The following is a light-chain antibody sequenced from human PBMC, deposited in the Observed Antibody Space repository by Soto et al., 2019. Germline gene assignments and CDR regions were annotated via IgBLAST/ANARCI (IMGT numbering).Light chain of an antibody. Sequence: DIQLTQSPPTLSASVGDRVTITCRASQSIRYYLAWYQQMPGKAPKLLIYGASSLQSGVPSRFSGSGSGTEFTLPISSLQPDDFATYVCQHHNSYSQTFGQGTKVEIK. CDR2: GAS. CDR1: QSIRYY. CDR3: QHHNSYSQT. V-gene: IGKV1-5*01. J-gene: IGKJ1*01.